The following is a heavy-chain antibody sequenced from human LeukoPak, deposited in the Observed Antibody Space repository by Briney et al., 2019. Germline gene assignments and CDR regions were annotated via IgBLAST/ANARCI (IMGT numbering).Heavy chain of an antibody. CDR2: IDPSDSYT. Sequence: GESLKISCKGSGYKFTSYWINWVRQMPGKGLEWMGRIDPSDSYTMYSPSFQGHVTISADKSISTAYLQWSSLKASDSAMYYCARVLGYSYGWNYWGQGTLATVSS. V-gene: IGHV5-10-1*01. CDR1: GYKFTSYW. J-gene: IGHJ4*02. D-gene: IGHD5-18*01. CDR3: ARVLGYSYGWNY.